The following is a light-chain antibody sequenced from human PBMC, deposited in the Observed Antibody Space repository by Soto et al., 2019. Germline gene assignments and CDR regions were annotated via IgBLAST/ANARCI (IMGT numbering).Light chain of an antibody. J-gene: IGKJ3*01. CDR2: AAS. Sequence: DIQMTQSPSFLSASVGDRVTITCRASQSISSYLNWYQQKPGKAPKLLIYAASSLQSGVPSRFSGSESGTDFTLTIISQQPEDFATYYGQQRYSTRITCDPGTKVDIK. V-gene: IGKV1-39*01. CDR1: QSISSY. CDR3: QQRYSTRIT.